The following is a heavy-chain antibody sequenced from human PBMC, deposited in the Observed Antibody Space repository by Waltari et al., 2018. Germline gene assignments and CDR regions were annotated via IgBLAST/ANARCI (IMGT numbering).Heavy chain of an antibody. CDR2: IYSTGST. CDR3: AKDRGGFAGYDLNY. CDR1: GGSISGGSSF. V-gene: IGHV4-61*09. D-gene: IGHD5-12*01. Sequence: QVQLLESGPGLVKPSQTLSLTCSVSGGSISGGSSFWTWVRQPAGKGLEWMGHIYSTGSTNYNPSLKSRITISVDTSKNQFALKLSSVTAADTAIYYCAKDRGGFAGYDLNYWGPGTLITVSS. J-gene: IGHJ4*02.